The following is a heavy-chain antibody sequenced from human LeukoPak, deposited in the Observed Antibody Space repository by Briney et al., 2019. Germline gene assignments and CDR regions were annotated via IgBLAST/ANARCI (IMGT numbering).Heavy chain of an antibody. CDR3: ARDRWNFDY. CDR1: GFTFSDYW. D-gene: IGHD4-23*01. Sequence: GRSLRLSCAASGFTFSDYWMHWVRQAPGKGLVWASRINSDGTSISYADSVKGRFTISRDNAKNTLYLQMNSLRAEDSAVYYCARDRWNFDYWGQGTLVTVSS. V-gene: IGHV3-74*01. CDR2: INSDGTSI. J-gene: IGHJ4*02.